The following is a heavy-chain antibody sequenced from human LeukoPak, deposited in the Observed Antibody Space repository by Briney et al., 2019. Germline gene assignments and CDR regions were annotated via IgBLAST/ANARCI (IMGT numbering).Heavy chain of an antibody. CDR2: VYYSGDT. CDR3: ARDGRSGSYYPYFDY. J-gene: IGHJ4*02. Sequence: SETLSLTCAVYGGSFSGYYWSWIRQPPGKGLEWIGYVYYSGDTNYNPSLKSRVTISVDTSKNQFSLKLSSVTAADTAVYYCARDGRSGSYYPYFDYWGQGTLVTVSS. D-gene: IGHD1-26*01. CDR1: GGSFSGYY. V-gene: IGHV4-34*11.